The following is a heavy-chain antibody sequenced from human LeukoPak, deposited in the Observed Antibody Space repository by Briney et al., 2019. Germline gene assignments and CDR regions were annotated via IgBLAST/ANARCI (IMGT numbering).Heavy chain of an antibody. CDR1: GFTFSSYG. V-gene: IGHV3-30*18. CDR3: AKDPSRGYDSSGYYLPFDY. CDR2: ISYDGSNK. J-gene: IGHJ4*02. D-gene: IGHD3-22*01. Sequence: PGGSLRLSCAASGFTFSSYGMHWVRQAPGKGLEWVAVISYDGSNKYYADSVKGRFTISRDNSKNTLYLQMNSLRAEDTAVYYCAKDPSRGYDSSGYYLPFDYWGQGTLVTVSS.